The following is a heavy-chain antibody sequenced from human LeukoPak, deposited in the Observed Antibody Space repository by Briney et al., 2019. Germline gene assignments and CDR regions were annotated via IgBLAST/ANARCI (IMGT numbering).Heavy chain of an antibody. CDR3: ARVHDYCSGGSCVNWFDP. CDR2: IYYSGST. Sequence: SQTLSLTCTVSGGSISSGDYYWSWIRQPPGKGLGWIGYIYYSGSTYYNPSLKSRVTISVDTSKNQFSLKLSSVTAADTAVYYCARVHDYCSGGSCVNWFDPWGQGTLVTVSS. J-gene: IGHJ5*02. D-gene: IGHD2-15*01. V-gene: IGHV4-30-4*01. CDR1: GGSISSGDYY.